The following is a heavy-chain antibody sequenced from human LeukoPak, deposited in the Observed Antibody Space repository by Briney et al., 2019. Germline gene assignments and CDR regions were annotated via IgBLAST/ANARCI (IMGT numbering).Heavy chain of an antibody. Sequence: GGSLRLSCTASVFTFGDYSMSWFRQAPWKGLEWVGFIRSKAYGGTTEYAASVKGRFTISRDDSKSIAYLQMNSLKTEDTAVYYCTREPGQIDYWGQGTLVTVSS. V-gene: IGHV3-49*03. J-gene: IGHJ4*02. CDR2: IRSKAYGGTT. CDR1: VFTFGDYS. CDR3: TREPGQIDY.